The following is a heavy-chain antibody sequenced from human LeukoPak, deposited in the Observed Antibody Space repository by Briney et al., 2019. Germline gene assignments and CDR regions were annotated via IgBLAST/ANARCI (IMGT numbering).Heavy chain of an antibody. V-gene: IGHV3-48*02. D-gene: IGHD1-26*01. CDR2: ITASGTAM. CDR3: AKDVGKWESLHFFDY. Sequence: PGGSLRLSCAASGFTFSSYSMNWVRQAPGKGLEWVSHITASGTAMFYADSVKGRFTISRDNTKNSLYLQMNSLRDEDTAVYYCAKDVGKWESLHFFDYWGQGTLVTVSS. J-gene: IGHJ4*02. CDR1: GFTFSSYS.